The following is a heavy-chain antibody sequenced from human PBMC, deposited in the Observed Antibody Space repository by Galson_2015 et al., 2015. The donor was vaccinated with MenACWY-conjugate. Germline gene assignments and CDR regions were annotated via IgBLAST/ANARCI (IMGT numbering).Heavy chain of an antibody. Sequence: SLRLSCAASGFTFSSYSMNWVRQAPGKGLEWVSSISSSSSYIYYADSVKGRFTISRDNAKNSLYLQMNSLRAEDTAVYYCARGSWVTMRGGDIHWYFDLWGRGTLVTVSS. V-gene: IGHV3-21*01. CDR1: GFTFSSYS. CDR3: ARGSWVTMRGGDIHWYFDL. CDR2: ISSSSSYI. J-gene: IGHJ2*01. D-gene: IGHD3-22*01.